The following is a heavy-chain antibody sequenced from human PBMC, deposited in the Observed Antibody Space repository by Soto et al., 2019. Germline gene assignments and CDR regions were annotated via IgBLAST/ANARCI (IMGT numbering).Heavy chain of an antibody. Sequence: SETLSLTGTVSGGSIRSYYWSWIRQPAGKGLEWIGRIYTSGSTNYNPSLKSRVTMSVDTSKNQFSLKLSSVTAADTAVYYCARGTDVLRCFDFYGMDVWGQGTTVTVSS. D-gene: IGHD3-9*01. CDR3: ARGTDVLRCFDFYGMDV. J-gene: IGHJ6*02. CDR1: GGSIRSYY. CDR2: IYTSGST. V-gene: IGHV4-4*07.